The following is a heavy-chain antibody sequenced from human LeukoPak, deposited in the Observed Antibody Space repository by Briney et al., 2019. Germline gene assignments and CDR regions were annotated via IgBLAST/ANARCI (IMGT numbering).Heavy chain of an antibody. D-gene: IGHD5-12*01. CDR2: IFYNGIT. V-gene: IGHV4-59*01. CDR3: ARDARTSGYDTGWFDP. Sequence: TSETLSLTCTVSGGSISSFFWGWIRQPPGKGLEWIGYIFYNGITNYNPSLKSRVTISVDTSKNQFSLNLNSVTAADTAVYYCARDARTSGYDTGWFDPWGQGTLVTVSS. J-gene: IGHJ5*02. CDR1: GGSISSFF.